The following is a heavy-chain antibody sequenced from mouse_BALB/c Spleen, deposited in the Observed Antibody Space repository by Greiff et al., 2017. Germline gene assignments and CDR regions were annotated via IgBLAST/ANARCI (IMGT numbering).Heavy chain of an antibody. Sequence: DVKLVESGGDLVKPGGSLKLSCAASGFTFSSYGMSWVRQTPDKRLEWVATISSGGSYTYYPDSVKGRFTISRDNAKNTLYLQMSSLKSEDTAMYYCAIYYDYAMDYWGQGTSVTVSS. CDR1: GFTFSSYG. D-gene: IGHD2-1*01. V-gene: IGHV5-6*02. CDR3: AIYYDYAMDY. J-gene: IGHJ4*01. CDR2: ISSGGSYT.